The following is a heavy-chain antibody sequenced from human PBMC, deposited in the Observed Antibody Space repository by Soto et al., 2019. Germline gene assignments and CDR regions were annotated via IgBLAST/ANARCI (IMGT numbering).Heavy chain of an antibody. CDR1: GYTFTGYY. CDR2: INPNSGGT. Sequence: ASVKVSCKASGYTFTGYYMHWVRQAPGQGLEWMGWINPNSGGTNYAQKFQGRVTMTRDTSISTAYVELSRLRSDDTAVYYCAVVVVPAAIYFQHWGQGTLVTVS. D-gene: IGHD2-2*01. V-gene: IGHV1-2*02. J-gene: IGHJ1*01. CDR3: AVVVVPAAIYFQH.